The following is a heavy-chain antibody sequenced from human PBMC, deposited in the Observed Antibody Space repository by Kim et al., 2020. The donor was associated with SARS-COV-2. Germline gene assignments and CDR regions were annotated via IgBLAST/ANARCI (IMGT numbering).Heavy chain of an antibody. CDR2: IYYSGST. V-gene: IGHV4-31*03. CDR1: GGSISSGGYY. CDR3: ARVTVPAAILGWFDP. D-gene: IGHD2-2*02. J-gene: IGHJ5*02. Sequence: SETLSLTCTVSGGSISSGGYYWSWIRQHPGKGLEWIGYIYYSGSTYYNPSLKSRVTISVDTSKNQFSLKLSSVTAADTAVYYCARVTVPAAILGWFDPWGQGTLVTVSS.